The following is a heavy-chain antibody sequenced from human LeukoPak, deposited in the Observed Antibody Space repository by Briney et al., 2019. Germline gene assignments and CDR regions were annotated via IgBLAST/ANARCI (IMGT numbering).Heavy chain of an antibody. CDR3: ARDATAGNFDY. V-gene: IGHV4-59*01. J-gene: IGHJ4*02. CDR2: IYYTGST. Sequence: ASETLSPTCTVSGGSMTSYYWSWIRQPPGKGLEYIGYIYYTGSTYYNPSLKSRVTISVDTSKNQFSLRLSSVTAADTAVSYCARDATAGNFDYWGQGTLVTVSS. D-gene: IGHD6-13*01. CDR1: GGSMTSYY.